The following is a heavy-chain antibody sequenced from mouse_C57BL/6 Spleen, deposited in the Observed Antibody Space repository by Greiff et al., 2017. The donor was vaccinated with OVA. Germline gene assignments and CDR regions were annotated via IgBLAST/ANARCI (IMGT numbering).Heavy chain of an antibody. V-gene: IGHV2-9-1*01. J-gene: IGHJ4*01. CDR1: GFSLTSYA. Sequence: VKLVESGPGLVAPSPSLSITCTVSGFSLTSYAIRWVRQPPGTGLEWLGVIWPGGGPNYNSALKSRLSISKDNSKCQVFFTMHSLQTADTVRYDCAAEGFYDGSSQYYYAMDYWGQGTTVTVSS. CDR3: AAEGFYDGSSQYYYAMDY. D-gene: IGHD1-1*01. CDR2: IWPGGGP.